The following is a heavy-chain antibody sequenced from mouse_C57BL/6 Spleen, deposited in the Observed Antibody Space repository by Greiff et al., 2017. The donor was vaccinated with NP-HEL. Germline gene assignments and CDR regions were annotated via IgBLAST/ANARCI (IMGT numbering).Heavy chain of an antibody. J-gene: IGHJ3*01. CDR1: GFTFSNYW. CDR3: TAARYKGSY. V-gene: IGHV6-3*01. D-gene: IGHD3-3*01. Sequence: EVQRVESGGGLVQPGGSMKLSCVASGFTFSNYWMNWVRQSPEKGLEWVAQIRLKSDNYATHYAESVKGRFTISRDDSKSSVYLQMNNLRAEDTGIYYCTAARYKGSYWGQGTLVTVSA. CDR2: IRLKSDNYAT.